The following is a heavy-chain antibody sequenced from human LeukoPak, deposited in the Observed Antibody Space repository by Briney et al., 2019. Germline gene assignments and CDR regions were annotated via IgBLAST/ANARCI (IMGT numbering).Heavy chain of an antibody. V-gene: IGHV1-18*01. CDR1: GYTFTSYG. J-gene: IGHJ3*02. CDR3: ARETDYYDSSGSPLGNWFFDI. Sequence: ASVKVSCKASGYTFTSYGISWVRQAPGQGLEWMGWISAYNGDTNYAQKLQGRVTMTTDTSTSTAYMELRSLRSDDTAVYYCARETDYYDSSGSPLGNWFFDIWGQGTMVTVSS. D-gene: IGHD3-22*01. CDR2: ISAYNGDT.